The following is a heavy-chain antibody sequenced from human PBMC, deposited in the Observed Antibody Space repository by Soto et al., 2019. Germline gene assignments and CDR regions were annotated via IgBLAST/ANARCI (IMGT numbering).Heavy chain of an antibody. CDR3: TRVLFFIAPSTVTADAY. D-gene: IGHD4-17*01. CDR1: GYTFTSFG. CDR2: ISPESDKA. J-gene: IGHJ4*02. V-gene: IGHV1-18*01. Sequence: VQLVQSGAEVKKPGASVRVSCKASGYTFTSFGLSWVRQAPGQGPEWMGWISPESDKATYAHKFQGRITMTTDTAATTGYMDLRSLRSGDTAVYYCTRVLFFIAPSTVTADAYWGQGTLVSVS.